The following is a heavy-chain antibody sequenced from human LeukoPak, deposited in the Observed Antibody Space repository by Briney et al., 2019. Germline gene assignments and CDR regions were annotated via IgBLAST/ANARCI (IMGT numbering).Heavy chain of an antibody. V-gene: IGHV1-46*01. J-gene: IGHJ4*02. Sequence: ASVKVSCQASGYTFTSYYLHWVRQAPGQGIGWMGIINSSGGRTSYAQKFQGRVNMTRVTTTSMVSVELSVQRCEDAAVYYCARVSSGYLAPFDYWGQGTLVTVSS. CDR2: INSSGGRT. CDR1: GYTFTSYY. D-gene: IGHD3-22*01. CDR3: ARVSSGYLAPFDY.